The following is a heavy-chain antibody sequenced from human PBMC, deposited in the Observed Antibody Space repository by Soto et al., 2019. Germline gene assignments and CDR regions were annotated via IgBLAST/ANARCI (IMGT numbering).Heavy chain of an antibody. CDR2: IGASGDVT. CDR3: AKDDFTDRGDDYFDY. D-gene: IGHD2-21*02. Sequence: VGSLRLSCAASGFSFTNFAMSWVRQAPGKGLEWVAGIGASGDVTWYADSVKGRLSISRDNSKNTLYLQLNSLRFEDTAVYYCAKDDFTDRGDDYFDYWGPGTLVTVSS. V-gene: IGHV3-23*01. CDR1: GFSFTNFA. J-gene: IGHJ4*02.